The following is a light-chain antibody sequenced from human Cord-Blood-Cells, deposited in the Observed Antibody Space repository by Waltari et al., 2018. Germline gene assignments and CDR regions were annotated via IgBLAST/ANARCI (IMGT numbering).Light chain of an antibody. V-gene: IGLV2-14*03. Sequence: QSALTPPASVSGSPGPSIHISCTGTSSDVGGYNYFSLHQHHPGKAPKLMINNVSKRPSGVSSVFSGTNCGNTAFVTISGLQAEDEADYCGSSYTSSSTWVFGGGTKLTVL. CDR3: SSYTSSSTWV. CDR2: NVS. CDR1: SSDVGGYNY. J-gene: IGLJ3*02.